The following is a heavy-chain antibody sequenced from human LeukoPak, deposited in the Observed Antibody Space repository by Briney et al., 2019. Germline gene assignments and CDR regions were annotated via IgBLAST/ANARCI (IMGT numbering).Heavy chain of an antibody. CDR2: ISAYNGNT. Sequence: ASVKVSCKASGYTFTSYGISWVRQAPGQGLEWMGWISAYNGNTNYAQKLQGRVTMTTDTSTSTAYMELRSLRSDDTAVYYCAKVRYYGGNSVWVGDYFDYWGQGTLVTVSS. CDR1: GYTFTSYG. CDR3: AKVRYYGGNSVWVGDYFDY. V-gene: IGHV1-18*01. D-gene: IGHD4-23*01. J-gene: IGHJ4*02.